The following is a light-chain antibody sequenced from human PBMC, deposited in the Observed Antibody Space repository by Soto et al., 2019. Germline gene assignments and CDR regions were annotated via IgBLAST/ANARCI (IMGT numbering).Light chain of an antibody. CDR2: GAS. J-gene: IGKJ2*01. CDR1: QSVSSSY. CDR3: QQYDSSPYT. V-gene: IGKV3-20*01. Sequence: EIVLTQSPGTLSLSPGERVTLSCRASQSVSSSYLAWYQQKPGQAPRLLIYGASSRATGIPDRFSGSGSGTDFTLNISRLEPEDFAVYYCQQYDSSPYTFGQGTKLEIK.